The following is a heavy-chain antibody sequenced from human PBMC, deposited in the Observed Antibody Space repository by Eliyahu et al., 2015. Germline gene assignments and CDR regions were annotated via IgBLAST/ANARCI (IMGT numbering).Heavy chain of an antibody. CDR2: IFGGGST. J-gene: IGHJ1*01. CDR3: ARDPDDRHAHYSEYFNH. Sequence: EVQLXESGGGLVQPGGSLRLSCXVXXFTVRXNYISWIRQAPGXGLEWVSVIFGGGSTYYAESVKGRFTISRDISENTVSLQMNSLRAEDTAVYYCARDPDDRHAHYSEYFNHWGQGTLVTVSS. D-gene: IGHD2-8*01. V-gene: IGHV3-66*01. CDR1: XFTVRXNY.